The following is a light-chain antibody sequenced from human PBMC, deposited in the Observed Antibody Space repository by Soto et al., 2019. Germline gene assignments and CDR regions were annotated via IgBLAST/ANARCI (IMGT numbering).Light chain of an antibody. CDR2: NNN. CDR3: AAWDDSLTSRYV. V-gene: IGLV1-44*01. J-gene: IGLJ1*01. Sequence: QSVLTQPPSASGTPGQRVTISCSGSSSNIGGNPVNWYQQLPATAPKLLIYNNNERPSGVPDRFSGSKSGTSASLAISGLQSEDEADYYCAAWDDSLTSRYVFGTGTKVTVL. CDR1: SSNIGGNP.